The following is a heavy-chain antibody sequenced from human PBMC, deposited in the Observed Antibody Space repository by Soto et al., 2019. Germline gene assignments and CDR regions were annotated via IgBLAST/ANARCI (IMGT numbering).Heavy chain of an antibody. CDR2: IDPSDSYT. CDR1: GYSFTSYW. Sequence: GESLKISCKGSGYSFTSYWISWVRQMPGKGLEWMGRIDPSDSYTNYSPSFQGHVTISADKSISTAYLQWGSLKASDTAMYYCARHSSSSPNDYYYYYGMDVWGQGTTVTVSS. D-gene: IGHD6-6*01. V-gene: IGHV5-10-1*01. CDR3: ARHSSSSPNDYYYYYGMDV. J-gene: IGHJ6*02.